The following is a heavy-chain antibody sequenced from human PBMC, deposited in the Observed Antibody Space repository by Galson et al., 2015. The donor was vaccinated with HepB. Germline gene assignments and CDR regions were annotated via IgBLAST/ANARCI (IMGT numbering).Heavy chain of an antibody. V-gene: IGHV1-24*01. Sequence: SVKVSCKVSGYTLTELSMHWVRQAPGKGLEWMGGFDPEDGETIYAQKFQGRVTMTEDTSTDTAYMELSSLRSEDTAVYYCAYYYGSSGYLTSSYWGQGTLVTVSS. CDR3: AYYYGSSGYLTSSY. J-gene: IGHJ4*02. CDR2: FDPEDGET. D-gene: IGHD3-22*01. CDR1: GYTLTELS.